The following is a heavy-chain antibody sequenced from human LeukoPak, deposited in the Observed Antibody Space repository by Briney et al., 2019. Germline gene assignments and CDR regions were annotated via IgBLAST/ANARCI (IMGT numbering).Heavy chain of an antibody. J-gene: IGHJ5*02. CDR3: ARGVGSSWGNDNWFDP. Sequence: ASVKVSCKASGYTFTSYDINWVRQATGQGLEWMGWMNPNSGNTGYAQKFQGRVTMTRNTSISTAYMELSSLGSEDTAVYYCARGVGSSWGNDNWFDPWGQGTLVTVSS. D-gene: IGHD6-13*01. CDR1: GYTFTSYD. CDR2: MNPNSGNT. V-gene: IGHV1-8*01.